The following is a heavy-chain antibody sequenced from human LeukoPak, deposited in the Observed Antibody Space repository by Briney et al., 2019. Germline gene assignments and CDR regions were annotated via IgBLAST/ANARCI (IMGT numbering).Heavy chain of an antibody. CDR3: ARESALPLAHDAFDM. CDR2: INPNSGAT. CDR1: GYSFTGYY. Sequence: GASVKVSCKASGYSFTGYYIHWVRQAPGQGLEWMGWINPNSGATKYAQKFQGRVTMTRDTSINTVYMELSRLKSDDTAVYYCARESALPLAHDAFDMWGQGTRVTVSS. J-gene: IGHJ3*02. V-gene: IGHV1-2*02. D-gene: IGHD6-6*01.